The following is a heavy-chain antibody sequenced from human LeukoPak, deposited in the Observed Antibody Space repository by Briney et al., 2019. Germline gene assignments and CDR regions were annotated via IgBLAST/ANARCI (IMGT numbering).Heavy chain of an antibody. V-gene: IGHV4-39*07. D-gene: IGHD2-21*01. J-gene: IGHJ4*02. CDR2: IYTTGST. Sequence: SETLSLTCTVSGGSISSSSYYWGWIRQPPGKGLEWIGSIYTTGSTKYNPSLQSRITMSVDTSKNQFSLNLNSVTAADTAVYYCARGRGGDSRTFDYWGQGTLVTVSS. CDR3: ARGRGGDSRTFDY. CDR1: GGSISSSSYY.